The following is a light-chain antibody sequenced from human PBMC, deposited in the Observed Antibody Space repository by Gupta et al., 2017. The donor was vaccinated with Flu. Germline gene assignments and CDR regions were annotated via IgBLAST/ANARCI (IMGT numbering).Light chain of an antibody. CDR3: GSDAGSSTFWV. V-gene: IGLV2-23*01. CDR1: SSDVGSNNL. J-gene: IGLJ3*02. Sequence: QSALTPPASVSGSPGQSITISCTGPSSDVGSNNLVSWYQQHPGKAPKLMIYEASKRPSGVANRFSGSKSGNTASLTISGLQAEDEADYYCGSDAGSSTFWVFGGGTKLTVL. CDR2: EAS.